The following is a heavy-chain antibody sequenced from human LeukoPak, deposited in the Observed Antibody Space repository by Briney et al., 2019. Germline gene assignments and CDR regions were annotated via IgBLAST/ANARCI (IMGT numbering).Heavy chain of an antibody. J-gene: IGHJ4*02. V-gene: IGHV4-61*02. D-gene: IGHD3-10*01. CDR1: GDSLSSGSYY. CDR2: IHTSGGT. Sequence: PSETLSLTCTVSGDSLSSGSYYWSWLRQSAERGLEWIGRIHTSGGTDYDPSLRSRITVSADTSKNQFSLRLSSVTAADTAVYYCAKDRGDLHLSGYFVYWGQGILVTVSS. CDR3: AKDRGDLHLSGYFVY.